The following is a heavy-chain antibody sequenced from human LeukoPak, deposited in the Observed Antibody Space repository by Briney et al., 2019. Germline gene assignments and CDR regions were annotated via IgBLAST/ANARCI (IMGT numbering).Heavy chain of an antibody. Sequence: PGGSLRLSCAASGFTFSSYEMNWVRQAPGKGLEWLSYISSSSSTIYYADSVKGRFTTSRDNAKNSLYLQMNSLRAEDTAVYYCARGGGDGSGWGQGTLVTGSS. CDR2: ISSSSSTI. CDR3: ARGGGDGSG. CDR1: GFTFSSYE. V-gene: IGHV3-48*01. D-gene: IGHD2-21*01. J-gene: IGHJ4*02.